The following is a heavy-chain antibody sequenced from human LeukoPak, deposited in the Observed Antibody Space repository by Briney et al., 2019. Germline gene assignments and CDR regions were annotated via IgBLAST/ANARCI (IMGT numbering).Heavy chain of an antibody. V-gene: IGHV1-18*01. J-gene: IGHJ5*02. D-gene: IGHD5-18*01. CDR1: GYTFTSYG. CDR3: AGAGDTAMVTGWFDP. Sequence: ASVKVSCKASGYTFTSYGISWVRQAPGQGLEWMGWISAYNGNTNYAQKFQGRVTITADESTSTAYMELSSLRSEDTAVYYCAGAGDTAMVTGWFDPWGQGTLVTVSS. CDR2: ISAYNGNT.